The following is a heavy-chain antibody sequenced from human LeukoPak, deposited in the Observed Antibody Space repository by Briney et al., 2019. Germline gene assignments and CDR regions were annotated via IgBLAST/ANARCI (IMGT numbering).Heavy chain of an antibody. D-gene: IGHD6-13*01. V-gene: IGHV4-38-2*01. J-gene: IGHJ5*02. CDR3: ARRSAASQQQLNWFDP. CDR2: IYHSGST. Sequence: RSSETLSLTCAVSGYSISSGYYWGWIQQPPGKGLEWVGSIYHSGSTYYKPSLKSRVTISVDTSKNQFSLNLSSVTAEDPAAYSGARRSAASQQQLNWFDPWGQGTLVTVSS. CDR1: GYSISSGYY.